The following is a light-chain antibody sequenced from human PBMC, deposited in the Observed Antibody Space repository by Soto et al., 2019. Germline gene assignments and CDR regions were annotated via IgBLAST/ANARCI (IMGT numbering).Light chain of an antibody. CDR1: QSVSSY. J-gene: IGKJ4*01. Sequence: EIVLTQSPATLSLSPGERDTLSCRASQSVSSYLAWYQQKPGQAPRLLIYDASNRATGIPARFSGSGSGTDVTLTIGSLEPGDFAVYYCQQRSNWPALTFGGGTKVEIK. V-gene: IGKV3-11*01. CDR2: DAS. CDR3: QQRSNWPALT.